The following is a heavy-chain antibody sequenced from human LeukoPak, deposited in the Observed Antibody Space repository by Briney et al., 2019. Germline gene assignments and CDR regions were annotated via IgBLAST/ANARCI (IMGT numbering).Heavy chain of an antibody. CDR3: ARGIVVVPAAIYYFDY. D-gene: IGHD2-2*02. V-gene: IGHV4-34*01. CDR2: INHSGST. CDR1: GGSFSGYY. Sequence: KASETLSLTCAVYGGSFSGYYWSWIRQPPGKGLEWIGEINHSGSTNYNPSLKSRVTISVDTSKNQFSLKLSSVTAADTAVYYCARGIVVVPAAIYYFDYWGQGTLVTVSS. J-gene: IGHJ4*02.